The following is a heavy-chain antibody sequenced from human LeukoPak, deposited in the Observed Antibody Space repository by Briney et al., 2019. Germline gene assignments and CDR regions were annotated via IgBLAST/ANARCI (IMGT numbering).Heavy chain of an antibody. Sequence: GGSLRLSCAASGFTFSTSAMTWVRQAPGKGLEWVSGIKYDGTSTDYADSVKGRFTISRDNAKNTLYLQMNSLRAEDTAIYYCVRGSNGWSGFDFWGQGTLVTVSS. CDR3: VRGSNGWSGFDF. J-gene: IGHJ4*02. V-gene: IGHV3-74*01. CDR2: IKYDGTST. D-gene: IGHD6-19*01. CDR1: GFTFSTSA.